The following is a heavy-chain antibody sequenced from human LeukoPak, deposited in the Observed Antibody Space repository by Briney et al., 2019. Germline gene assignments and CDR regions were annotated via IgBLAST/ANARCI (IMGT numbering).Heavy chain of an antibody. CDR1: GFTFDDYG. CDR2: INWSGGST. V-gene: IGHV3-20*04. Sequence: GGSLRLSCAASGFTFDDYGMSWVRQAPGKGLEWVSGINWSGGSTGYADSVKGRFTISRDNAKNSLYLQMNSLRAEDTALYYCARAGDYYYYMDVWGKGTTVTVSS. CDR3: ARAGDYYYYMDV. J-gene: IGHJ6*03. D-gene: IGHD3-10*01.